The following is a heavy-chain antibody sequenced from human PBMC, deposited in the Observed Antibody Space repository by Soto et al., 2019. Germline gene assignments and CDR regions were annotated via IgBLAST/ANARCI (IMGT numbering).Heavy chain of an antibody. J-gene: IGHJ4*02. D-gene: IGHD1-26*01. CDR3: TTDSGMSPYSFDY. V-gene: IGHV3-15*01. CDR2: IMSKTDGGTT. CDR1: GFTFSKAW. Sequence: GGSLRLSCATSGFTFSKAWVVWVRHAPGKGLEWVGRIMSKTDGGTTDYAAPVKGRFTISRDDSKSTLYLQMNSLKTEDTAFYYCTTDSGMSPYSFDYWGQGTLVTVSS.